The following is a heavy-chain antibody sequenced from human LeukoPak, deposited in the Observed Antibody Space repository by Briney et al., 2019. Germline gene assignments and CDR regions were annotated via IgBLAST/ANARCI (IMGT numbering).Heavy chain of an antibody. CDR2: INPNSGGT. Sequence: GASVKVSCKASGYTFTSYYMHWVRQAPGQGLEWMGRINPNSGGTNYAQKFQGRVTMTRDTSISTAHMELSRLRSDDTAVYYCATVAYYYDSSGYGDNWFDPWGQETLVTVSS. CDR3: ATVAYYYDSSGYGDNWFDP. D-gene: IGHD3-22*01. V-gene: IGHV1-2*06. CDR1: GYTFTSYY. J-gene: IGHJ5*02.